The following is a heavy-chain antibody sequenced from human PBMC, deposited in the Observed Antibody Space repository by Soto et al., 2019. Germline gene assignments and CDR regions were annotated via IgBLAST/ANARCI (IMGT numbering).Heavy chain of an antibody. J-gene: IGHJ3*01. CDR1: GGSISSSDPY. CDR3: ARRDSGRPLDV. V-gene: IGHV4-39*01. Sequence: PSETLSLTCTVSGGSISSSDPYWGWVRQPPGKGLEWIGNIYYSGTTYYNPSLKSRVTISVDASKNQFILKLSSVTAADTAVYYCARRDSGRPLDVWGQGTMVTVSS. CDR2: IYYSGTT. D-gene: IGHD1-26*01.